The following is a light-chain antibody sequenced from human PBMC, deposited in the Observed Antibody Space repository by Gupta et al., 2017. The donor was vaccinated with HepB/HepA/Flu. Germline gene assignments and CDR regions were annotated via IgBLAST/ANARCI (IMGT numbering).Light chain of an antibody. V-gene: IGLV2-14*03. J-gene: IGLJ2*01. CDR1: SSDY. Sequence: SALTQPASLSGSPGQSITISCTGTSSDYVSWYQQYPGKAPKLLIYNVSDRPSGASHRFSGSKSGNTASLSISGIQTEDEAYYYCSSYTYTTTLVVFGGGTKLTVL. CDR2: NVS. CDR3: SSYTYTTTLVV.